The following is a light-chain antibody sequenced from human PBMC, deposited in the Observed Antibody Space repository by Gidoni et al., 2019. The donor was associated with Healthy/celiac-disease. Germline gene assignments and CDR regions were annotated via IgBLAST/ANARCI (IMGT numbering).Light chain of an antibody. CDR1: SGSIARNY. CDR2: EDN. CDR3: QSYDSSNHVV. J-gene: IGLJ2*01. Sequence: NFMLTQPHSVSESPGKTVTISCPRSSGSIARNYVQWYQQRPGSSPTTVIYEDNQRPSGVPDRFSGSIDSSSNSASLTISGLKTEDEADYYCQSYDSSNHVVFGGGTKLTVL. V-gene: IGLV6-57*01.